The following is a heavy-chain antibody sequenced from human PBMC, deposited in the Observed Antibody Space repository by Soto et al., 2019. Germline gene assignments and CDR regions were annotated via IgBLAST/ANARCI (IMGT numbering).Heavy chain of an antibody. D-gene: IGHD5-12*01. CDR3: VRDGQEYSGYDLDY. CDR1: GFTFSSCA. J-gene: IGHJ4*02. V-gene: IGHV3-33*01. Sequence: QVQLVESGGGVVQPGRSLRLSCAASGFTFSSCAMHWVRQTPGKGLEWVAVIGYDGSNENYGDSVRGRFTISRDNSKNTLYLQMNSLRGEDTAVYYCVRDGQEYSGYDLDYWGQGTRVTVSS. CDR2: IGYDGSNE.